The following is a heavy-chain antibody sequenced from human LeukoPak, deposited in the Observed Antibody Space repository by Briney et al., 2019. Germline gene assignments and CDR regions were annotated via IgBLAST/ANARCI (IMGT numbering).Heavy chain of an antibody. Sequence: GASVKVSCKASGYAFTGYYMHWVRQAPGQGLEWMGWMNPNSGNTGYAQKFQGRVTITRNTSISTAYMELSSLRSEDTAVYYCARGTRIVVVPAAILYYFDYWGQGTLVTVSS. J-gene: IGHJ4*02. CDR1: GYAFTGYY. CDR2: MNPNSGNT. D-gene: IGHD2-2*02. CDR3: ARGTRIVVVPAAILYYFDY. V-gene: IGHV1-8*03.